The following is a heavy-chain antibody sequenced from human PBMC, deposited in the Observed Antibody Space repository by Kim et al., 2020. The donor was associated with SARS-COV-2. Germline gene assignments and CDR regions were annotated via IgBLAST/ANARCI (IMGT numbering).Heavy chain of an antibody. Sequence: GESLKISCKGSGYSFTSYWISWVRQMPGKGLEWMGRIDPSDSYTNYSPSFQGHVTISADKSISTAYLQWSSLKASDTAMYYCARLARYCSSTSCPGGFDYWGRGTLVTVSS. J-gene: IGHJ4*02. CDR2: IDPSDSYT. CDR1: GYSFTSYW. CDR3: ARLARYCSSTSCPGGFDY. D-gene: IGHD2-2*01. V-gene: IGHV5-10-1*01.